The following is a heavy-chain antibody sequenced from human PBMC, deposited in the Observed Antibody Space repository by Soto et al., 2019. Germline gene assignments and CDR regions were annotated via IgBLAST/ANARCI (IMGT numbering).Heavy chain of an antibody. J-gene: IGHJ4*02. CDR2: INAGNGNT. Sequence: ASVKVSCKASGHTFTSYGISWVRQAPGQRLEWMGWINAGNGNTKYSQKFQGRVTITRDTSASTAYMELSSLRSEDTAVYYCARVGDFWSGYWEYYFDYWGQGTLVTVSS. V-gene: IGHV1-3*01. CDR1: GHTFTSYG. CDR3: ARVGDFWSGYWEYYFDY. D-gene: IGHD3-3*01.